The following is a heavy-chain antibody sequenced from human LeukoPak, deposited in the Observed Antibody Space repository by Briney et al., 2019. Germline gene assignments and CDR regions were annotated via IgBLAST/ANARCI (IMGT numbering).Heavy chain of an antibody. J-gene: IGHJ4*02. V-gene: IGHV4-34*01. CDR1: GGSFSGYY. CDR3: ARVTSYSSLRH. D-gene: IGHD6-19*01. CDR2: INHSGST. Sequence: PSETLSLTCAVYGGSFSGYYWSWIRQPPGKGLEWIGEINHSGSTNYNPSLKSRVTISVDTSKNQFSLKLSSVTAADTAVYYCARVTSYSSLRHWGQGTLVTVSS.